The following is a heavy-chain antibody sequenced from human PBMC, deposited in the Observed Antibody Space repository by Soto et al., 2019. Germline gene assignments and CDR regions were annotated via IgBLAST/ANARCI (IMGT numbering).Heavy chain of an antibody. V-gene: IGHV3-66*01. J-gene: IGHJ4*02. Sequence: PGGSLGLSCAASGFSVSSNYMRWVRQAPGKGLEWVSVIYSGGSTYYADSVKGRFTISRDNSKNTLYLQMNSRRAEDTAVYYCTRAALAGFGDRGDYFAYWGQGTLVPVSS. CDR3: TRAALAGFGDRGDYFAY. CDR1: GFSVSSNY. CDR2: IYSGGST. D-gene: IGHD3-10*01.